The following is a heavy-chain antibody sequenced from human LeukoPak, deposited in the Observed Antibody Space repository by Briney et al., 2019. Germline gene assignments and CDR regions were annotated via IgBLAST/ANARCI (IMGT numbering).Heavy chain of an antibody. J-gene: IGHJ5*02. Sequence: PSETLCLTCAVSGGSISSGDYYWSWIGQPPGKGLEWISNMYCSGISYDNPPIKSRVTRSADTSKNQLSLKLSSVTAADTAMYYCARPYYYDSRIDPWGQGILVTVSS. CDR3: ARPYYYDSRIDP. CDR1: GGSISSGDYY. D-gene: IGHD3-22*01. CDR2: MYCSGIS. V-gene: IGHV4-30-4*01.